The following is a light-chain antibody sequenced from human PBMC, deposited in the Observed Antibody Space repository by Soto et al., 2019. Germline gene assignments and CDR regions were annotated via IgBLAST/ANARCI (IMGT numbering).Light chain of an antibody. CDR1: SSDVGSYNL. CDR3: CSYAGSSTPVV. CDR2: EGS. V-gene: IGLV2-23*01. J-gene: IGLJ2*01. Sequence: QSVLTQPASVSGSPGQSITISCTGTSSDVGSYNLVSWYQQHTGKAPKLMIYEGSKRPSGVSNRFSGSKSGNTASLTISGLQAEDEADYYCCSYAGSSTPVVFGGGTKVTVL.